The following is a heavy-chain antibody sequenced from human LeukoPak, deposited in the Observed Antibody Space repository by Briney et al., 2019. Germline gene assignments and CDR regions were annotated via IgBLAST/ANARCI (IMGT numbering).Heavy chain of an antibody. V-gene: IGHV4-34*01. CDR2: INHSGST. J-gene: IGHJ4*02. CDR3: ARAPGYDYVWGSYRPSDY. CDR1: GGSFSGYY. D-gene: IGHD3-16*02. Sequence: SSETLSLTCAVYGGSFSGYYWSWIRQPPGKGLEWIGEINHSGSTNYNPSLKSRVTISVDTSKNQFSLKLSSVTAADTAVYYCARAPGYDYVWGSYRPSDYSGQGTLVTVSS.